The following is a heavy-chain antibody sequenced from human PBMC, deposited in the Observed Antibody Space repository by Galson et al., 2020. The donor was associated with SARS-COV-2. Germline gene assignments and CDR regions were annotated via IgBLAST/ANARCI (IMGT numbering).Heavy chain of an antibody. CDR2: ISPNSGGT. J-gene: IGHJ5*02. Sequence: ASVKVSCEASGYTFTKYYIHWVRQAPGQGLEWMGWISPNSGGTNFAQKFQGRVTLTRDTSTATAFMELSRLRFDDTAIYYCARDKAGTSDNYVHPWGQGTLITVAS. V-gene: IGHV1-2*02. CDR1: GYTFTKYY. CDR3: ARDKAGTSDNYVHP. D-gene: IGHD1-1*01.